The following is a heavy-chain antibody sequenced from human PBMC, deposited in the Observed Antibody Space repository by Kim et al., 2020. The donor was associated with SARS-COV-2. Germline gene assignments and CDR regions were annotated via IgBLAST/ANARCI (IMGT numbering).Heavy chain of an antibody. V-gene: IGHV4-34*01. CDR3: ARGTELYYCDSSGTVGRWFDP. CDR1: GGSFSGYY. Sequence: SETLSLTCAVYGGSFSGYYWSWIRQPPGKGLEWIGEINHSGSTNYNPSLKSRVTISVDTSKNQFSLKLSSVTAADTAVYYCARGTELYYCDSSGTVGRWFDPWGQGTLVTVSS. D-gene: IGHD3-22*01. CDR2: INHSGST. J-gene: IGHJ5*02.